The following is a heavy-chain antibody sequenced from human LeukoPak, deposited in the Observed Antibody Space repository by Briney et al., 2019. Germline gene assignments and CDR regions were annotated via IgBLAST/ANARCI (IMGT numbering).Heavy chain of an antibody. CDR3: AKSRGSYWVPEFDY. Sequence: GGSLRLSCAASAFTFSRYGMHWVRQAPGKGLEWVAFIRYDGSNKYYADSVKGRFTISRDNSKNTLYLQMNSLRAEDTAIYYCAKSRGSYWVPEFDYWGQGTPVTVSS. CDR2: IRYDGSNK. CDR1: AFTFSRYG. J-gene: IGHJ4*02. V-gene: IGHV3-30*02. D-gene: IGHD1-26*01.